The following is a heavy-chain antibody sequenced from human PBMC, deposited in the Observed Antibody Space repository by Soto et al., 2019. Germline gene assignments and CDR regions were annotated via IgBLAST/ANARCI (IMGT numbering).Heavy chain of an antibody. CDR2: VYYSGTT. CDR3: ARVRGSNYANGLFDY. CDR1: GGSISSSSYY. Sequence: SETLSLTCTVSGGSISSSSYYWGWIRQPPGKGLEWIGNVYYSGTTYYNPSLKSRVTISVDTSKNQFSLKLSSVTAADPSVYYFARVRGSNYANGLFDYWGQGTWVTVS. D-gene: IGHD5-18*01. J-gene: IGHJ4*02. V-gene: IGHV4-39*07.